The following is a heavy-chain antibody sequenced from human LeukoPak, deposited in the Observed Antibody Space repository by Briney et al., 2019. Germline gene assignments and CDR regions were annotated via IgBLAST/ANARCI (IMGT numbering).Heavy chain of an antibody. D-gene: IGHD1-26*01. CDR3: ARFLGATSVTDDALDV. CDR2: ITNSGEYT. J-gene: IGHJ3*01. V-gene: IGHV3-23*01. Sequence: GGSLRLSCAVSGFTSSNYAMSWVRQAPGKGLEWGSVITNSGEYTNYADSVRGRFPLSTDNTKNTMYLQMSSLRAEDTAIYSCARFLGATSVTDDALDVWGQGTVVTV. CDR1: GFTSSNYA.